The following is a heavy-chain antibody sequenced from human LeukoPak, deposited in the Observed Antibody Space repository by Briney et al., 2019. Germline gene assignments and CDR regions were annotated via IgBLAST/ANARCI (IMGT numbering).Heavy chain of an antibody. V-gene: IGHV3-7*01. J-gene: IGHJ3*02. Sequence: GGSLRLSCAASGFIFSSYWMTWVRQSPAKGLEWVAIIKQDGSEKYYVDSVKGRFTIPGDNARKSLYLEMDSLRDDDTAVYFCARADSGPGGGDAFHIWGQGTMVTVSS. D-gene: IGHD3-10*01. CDR2: IKQDGSEK. CDR1: GFIFSSYW. CDR3: ARADSGPGGGDAFHI.